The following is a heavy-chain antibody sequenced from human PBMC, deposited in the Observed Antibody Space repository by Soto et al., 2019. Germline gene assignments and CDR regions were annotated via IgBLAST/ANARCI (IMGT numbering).Heavy chain of an antibody. D-gene: IGHD6-6*01. J-gene: IGHJ6*02. CDR1: GGSISSSSYY. CDR3: ARRRDSSYYYYGMDV. Sequence: SETLSLICSVSGGSISSSSYYWGWIRQPPGKGLEWIGSIYYSGSTYYNPSLKSRVTISVDTSKNQFSLKLSSVTAADTAVYYCARRRDSSYYYYGMDVWGQGTTVTVSS. CDR2: IYYSGST. V-gene: IGHV4-39*01.